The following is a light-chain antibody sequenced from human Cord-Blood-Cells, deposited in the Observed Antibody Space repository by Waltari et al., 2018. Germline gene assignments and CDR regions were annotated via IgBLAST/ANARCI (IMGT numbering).Light chain of an antibody. CDR3: QQYYSTPT. V-gene: IGKV4-1*01. J-gene: IGKJ2*01. CDR1: QSVVYSSNNKNY. Sequence: DIVLTQSPDSLAVSLGESATINCKSRQSVVYSSNNKNYLAWYQQKPGQPPKLLIYWASTRESGVPDRFSGSGSGTDFTLTISSLQAEDVAVYYCQQYYSTPTFDQGTKLEIK. CDR2: WAS.